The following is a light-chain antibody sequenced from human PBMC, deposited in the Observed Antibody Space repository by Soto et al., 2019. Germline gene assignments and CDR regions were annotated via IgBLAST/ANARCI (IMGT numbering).Light chain of an antibody. CDR1: SSDVGGYNY. CDR3: SSYTSRTTPYV. V-gene: IGLV2-14*01. Sequence: SVLTQPASVSGSPGQSITISCTGTSSDVGGYNYVSWYQQHPGKAPKLIIYEVTNRPSGVSNRFSGSKSGDTASLTISGLQAEDEADYYCSSYTSRTTPYVFGPGTKVTVL. J-gene: IGLJ1*01. CDR2: EVT.